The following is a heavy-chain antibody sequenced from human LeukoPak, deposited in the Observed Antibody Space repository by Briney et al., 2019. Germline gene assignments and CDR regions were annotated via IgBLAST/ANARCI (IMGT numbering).Heavy chain of an antibody. V-gene: IGHV4-38-2*02. CDR2: IYYNGRS. D-gene: IGHD6-19*01. J-gene: IGHJ3*02. CDR1: GYSISSGYY. CDR3: ARGGSGWPVDAFDI. Sequence: SETLSLTCTVSGYSISSGYYWAWIRQPPGKGLEWVGNIYYNGRSYSNPSLKSRVTISIDTSKNQFSLKLSSVTAADTAVYYCARGGSGWPVDAFDIWGHGTMVTVSS.